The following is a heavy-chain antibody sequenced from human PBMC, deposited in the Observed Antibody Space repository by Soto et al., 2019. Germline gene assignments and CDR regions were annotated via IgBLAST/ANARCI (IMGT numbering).Heavy chain of an antibody. CDR3: ARDQPLAVAGLNY. D-gene: IGHD6-19*01. Sequence: GGSLRLSCAASGFTFSSYSMNWVRQAPGKGLEWVSSISSSSSYIYYADSVKGRFTISRDNAKNSLYLQMNSLRAEDTAVYYCARDQPLAVAGLNYWGQGTLVTVSS. CDR2: ISSSSSYI. J-gene: IGHJ4*02. CDR1: GFTFSSYS. V-gene: IGHV3-21*01.